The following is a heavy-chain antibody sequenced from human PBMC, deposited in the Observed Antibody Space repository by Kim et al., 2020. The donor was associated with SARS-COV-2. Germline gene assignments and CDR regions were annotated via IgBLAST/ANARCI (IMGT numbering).Heavy chain of an antibody. Sequence: SYAQKFQGRVTITADESTSTAYMELSSLRSEDTAVYYCAREYDSNNWFDPWGQGTLVTVSS. CDR3: AREYDSNNWFDP. J-gene: IGHJ5*02. V-gene: IGHV1-69*01. D-gene: IGHD3-3*01.